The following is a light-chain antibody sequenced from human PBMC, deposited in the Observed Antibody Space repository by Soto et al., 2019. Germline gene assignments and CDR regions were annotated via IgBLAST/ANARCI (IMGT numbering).Light chain of an antibody. CDR1: QGIGSF. CDR2: SAS. Sequence: DIQLTQSPSFLSASVGDRVTITCRASQGIGSFLAWYQQKPGKAPSLLIYSASTLQSGVSLRFSGSGSGTEFARTISSLQSEDFATYYCQQFNSYPPTFGQGTKVEIK. V-gene: IGKV1-9*01. J-gene: IGKJ1*01. CDR3: QQFNSYPPT.